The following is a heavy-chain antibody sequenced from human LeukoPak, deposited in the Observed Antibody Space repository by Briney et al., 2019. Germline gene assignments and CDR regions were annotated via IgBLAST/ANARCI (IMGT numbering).Heavy chain of an antibody. CDR1: GGTFTSYD. CDR3: ARGPLLLRYYYMDV. D-gene: IGHD2-15*01. Sequence: GASVKVSCKASGGTFTSYDINWVRQATGQGLEWMGWMNPNSGNTGYAQKFQGRVTITRNTSISTAYMELSSLRSEDTAVYYCARGPLLLRYYYMDVWGKGTTVTVSS. CDR2: MNPNSGNT. V-gene: IGHV1-8*03. J-gene: IGHJ6*03.